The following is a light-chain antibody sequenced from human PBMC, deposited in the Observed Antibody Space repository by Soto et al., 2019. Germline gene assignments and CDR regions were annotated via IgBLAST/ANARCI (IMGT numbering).Light chain of an antibody. CDR1: QSVSGN. Sequence: EIVMTQSPATLSVSPGERATLSCRASQSVSGNLAWYQQRPGQAPRLLIYAASTRAPGIPARFSGSGSGTEFTLTLTSLQSEDFAVYYCQQYNSWPPTTFGGGTTVEIK. J-gene: IGKJ4*01. CDR2: AAS. CDR3: QQYNSWPPTT. V-gene: IGKV3-15*01.